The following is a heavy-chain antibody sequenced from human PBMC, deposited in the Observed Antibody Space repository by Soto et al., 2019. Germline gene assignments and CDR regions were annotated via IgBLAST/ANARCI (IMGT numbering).Heavy chain of an antibody. CDR3: ARESGSLVFDY. CDR2: IRGSSTPI. CDR1: GFIFSGYG. J-gene: IGHJ4*02. Sequence: GGSLRLSCEASGFIFSGYGMNWVRQAPGKGLEWVSYIRGSSTPIYYADSVRGRFTVSRDNSKNSLYLQMNILRYEDTAVYYCARESGSLVFDYWGQGTLVTVSS. D-gene: IGHD1-26*01. V-gene: IGHV3-48*02.